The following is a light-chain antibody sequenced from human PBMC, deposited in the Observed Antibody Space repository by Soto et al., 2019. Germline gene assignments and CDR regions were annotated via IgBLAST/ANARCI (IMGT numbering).Light chain of an antibody. J-gene: IGLJ1*01. CDR1: SSDVGSYHY. CDR2: DVS. V-gene: IGLV2-11*01. CDR3: CSYAGAFIYV. Sequence: QSALTQPASVSGSPGQSITISCTGTSSDVGSYHYVSWYQQHPGKAPKLLISDVSKRPSGVPDRFSGSKFGNTASLTISGLQAEDEADYYCCSYAGAFIYVFGSGTKVTV.